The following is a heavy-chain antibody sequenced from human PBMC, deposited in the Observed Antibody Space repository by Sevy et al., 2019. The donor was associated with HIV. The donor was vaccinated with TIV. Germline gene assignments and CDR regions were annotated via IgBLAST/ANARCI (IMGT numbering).Heavy chain of an antibody. J-gene: IGHJ3*02. CDR3: AKDVVVLIGDAFDI. Sequence: GGSLRLSCAASGFTFSGYAMNWVRQAPGKGLQWVSAISGADSSTHYADSVKGRFTISRDNSKNTLYLQMNSLRAEDTAIYYCAKDVVVLIGDAFDIWGQGTMVTVSS. D-gene: IGHD3-22*01. CDR2: ISGADSST. V-gene: IGHV3-23*01. CDR1: GFTFSGYA.